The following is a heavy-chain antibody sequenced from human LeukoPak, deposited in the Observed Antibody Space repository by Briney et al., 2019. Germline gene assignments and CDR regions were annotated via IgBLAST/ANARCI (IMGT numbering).Heavy chain of an antibody. V-gene: IGHV4-39*02. CDR2: IYYSGST. D-gene: IGHD6-19*01. Sequence: SETLSLTCTVSGGSISSSSYYWGWIRQPPGKGLEWIGSIYYSGSTYYNASLKSQVSISIDTSKNQFFLKLSSVTAADTAVYYCARDKRKAVAGTGYYFDYWGQGTLVTVSS. CDR1: GGSISSSSYY. CDR3: ARDKRKAVAGTGYYFDY. J-gene: IGHJ4*02.